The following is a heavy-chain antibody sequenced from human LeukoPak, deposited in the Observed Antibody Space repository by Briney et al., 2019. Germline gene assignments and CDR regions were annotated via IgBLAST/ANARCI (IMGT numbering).Heavy chain of an antibody. CDR1: GFPLDDYG. D-gene: IGHD3-22*01. J-gene: IGHJ3*02. CDR3: ATIYDSSGYPHDAFDI. Sequence: GGSLRLSCAASGFPLDDYGMTWVRQAPGKGLEWVSGINWNGGSTGYADSVKGRFTISRDNAKNSLYLQMNSLRAEDTAVYYCATIYDSSGYPHDAFDIWGQGTMVTVSS. CDR2: INWNGGST. V-gene: IGHV3-20*04.